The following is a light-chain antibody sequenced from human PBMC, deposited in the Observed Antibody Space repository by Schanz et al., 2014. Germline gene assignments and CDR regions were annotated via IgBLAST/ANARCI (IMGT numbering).Light chain of an antibody. CDR2: DAS. CDR3: QQRANWPRT. V-gene: IGKV3-11*01. J-gene: IGKJ1*01. Sequence: EIVMTQSPATLSVSPGERATLSCRASQSVSSTYLAWYQQKPGQAPRLLIYDASTRATGIPARFSGSGSGTDFTLTIDSLEPEDFAVYFCQQRANWPRTFGQGTQVEIK. CDR1: QSVSSTY.